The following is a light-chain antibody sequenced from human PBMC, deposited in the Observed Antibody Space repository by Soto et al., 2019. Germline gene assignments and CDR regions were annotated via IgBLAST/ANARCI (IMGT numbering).Light chain of an antibody. J-gene: IGKJ4*01. CDR2: GAS. V-gene: IGKV3-20*01. Sequence: ELVLTQSPCTLSLSPGERATLSCRASQNVGKNYLAWYQRKPGQAPRLLIYGASSRATGIPDRFSGSGSGTDFALTISRLEPEDFAVFYCQQYVASPITFGGGTKVESK. CDR1: QNVGKNY. CDR3: QQYVASPIT.